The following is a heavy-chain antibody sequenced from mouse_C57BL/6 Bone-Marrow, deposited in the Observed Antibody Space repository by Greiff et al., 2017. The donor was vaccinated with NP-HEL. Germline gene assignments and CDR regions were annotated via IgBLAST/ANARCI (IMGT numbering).Heavy chain of an antibody. CDR2: INPYNGDT. J-gene: IGHJ1*03. CDR3: ARGDGYSLWYFDV. V-gene: IGHV1-20*01. Sequence: EVQLQQSGPELVKPGDSVKISCKASGYSFTGYFMNWVMQSHGKSLEWIGRINPYNGDTFYNQKFKGKATLTVDKSSSTAHMELRSLTSEDSAVYYCARGDGYSLWYFDVWGTGTTVTVSS. CDR1: GYSFTGYF. D-gene: IGHD2-3*01.